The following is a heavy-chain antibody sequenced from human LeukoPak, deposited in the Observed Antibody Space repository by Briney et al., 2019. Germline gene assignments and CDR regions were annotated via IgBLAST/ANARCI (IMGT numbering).Heavy chain of an antibody. CDR1: GYTFTGYW. V-gene: IGHV1-18*04. J-gene: IGHJ4*02. D-gene: IGHD2-8*01. CDR3: ARDFNGGY. CDR2: IRPNNGDT. Sequence: ASVKLSCKAFGYTFTGYWMHWVRQAPGQGLEWVGWIRPNNGDTNYAPKVQGRVTMTTDTSTSTAYMELRSLISDDTAVYYCARDFNGGYWGQGTLVTVSS.